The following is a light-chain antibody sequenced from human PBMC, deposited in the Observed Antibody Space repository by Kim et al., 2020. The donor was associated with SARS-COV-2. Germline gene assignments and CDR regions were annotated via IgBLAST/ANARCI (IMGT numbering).Light chain of an antibody. V-gene: IGKV3-15*01. Sequence: EIVMTQSPATLSVSPGDRATLSCRASQSLSNTLAWYQQRPGQAPRLLIFQASMRATGIPARFSGSGSGTEFTLTITSLESEDFAVYYCQQYADWPMLTFGGGTKVDIK. CDR1: QSLSNT. CDR2: QAS. CDR3: QQYADWPMLT. J-gene: IGKJ4*01.